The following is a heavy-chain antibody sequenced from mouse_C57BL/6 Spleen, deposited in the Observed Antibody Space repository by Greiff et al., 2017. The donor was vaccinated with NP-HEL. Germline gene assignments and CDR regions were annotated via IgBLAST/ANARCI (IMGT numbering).Heavy chain of an antibody. Sequence: EVQLVESGGGLVKPGGSLKLSCAASGFTFSDYGMHWVRQAPEKGLEWVAYISSGSSTIYYADTVKGRFTITRDNTKNTLFLQMTSLRSEDTALYYCATPIHGAMDYWGQGTSVTVSS. CDR2: ISSGSSTI. J-gene: IGHJ4*01. CDR1: GFTFSDYG. V-gene: IGHV5-17*01. CDR3: ATPIHGAMDY.